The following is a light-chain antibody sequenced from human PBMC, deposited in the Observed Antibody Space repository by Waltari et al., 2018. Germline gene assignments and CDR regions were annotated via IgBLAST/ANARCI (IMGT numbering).Light chain of an antibody. CDR3: QQYHYWPVT. CDR2: GAS. CDR1: QSVTN. V-gene: IGKV3-15*01. Sequence: EIVMTQSPATLSVSPGETATLFCRASQSVTNLAWYQQSPGQAPRLLIYGASTRATGAPDRVSGSGSGTEFTLIISSLQSEDFAVYYCQQYHYWPVTFGQGTKVDVK. J-gene: IGKJ1*01.